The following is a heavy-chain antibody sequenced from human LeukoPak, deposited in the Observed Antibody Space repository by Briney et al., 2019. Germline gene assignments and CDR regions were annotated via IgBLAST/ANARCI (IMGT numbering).Heavy chain of an antibody. Sequence: GGSLRLSCAASGFTFSTYAMSWVRQAPGKGLEWVSAISGSGGSTYYADSVKGRFTISRDNSKNTLYLQMNSLRAEDTAVYYCARRDYYGSGAFDYWGQGTLVTVSS. J-gene: IGHJ4*02. CDR3: ARRDYYGSGAFDY. D-gene: IGHD3-10*01. CDR1: GFTFSTYA. V-gene: IGHV3-23*01. CDR2: ISGSGGST.